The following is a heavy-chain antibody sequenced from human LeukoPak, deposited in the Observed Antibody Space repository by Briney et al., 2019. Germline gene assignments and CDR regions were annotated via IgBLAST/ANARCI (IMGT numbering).Heavy chain of an antibody. CDR3: ASHYDSSGYYTDY. Sequence: SETLSLTCAVYGGSFSGYYWSWIRQPPGKGLEWIGEINHSGSTNYNPSLKSRVTISVDTSKNQFSLKLSSVTAADTAVYYCASHYDSSGYYTDYWGQGTLVTVSS. CDR2: INHSGST. D-gene: IGHD3-22*01. J-gene: IGHJ4*02. V-gene: IGHV4-34*01. CDR1: GGSFSGYY.